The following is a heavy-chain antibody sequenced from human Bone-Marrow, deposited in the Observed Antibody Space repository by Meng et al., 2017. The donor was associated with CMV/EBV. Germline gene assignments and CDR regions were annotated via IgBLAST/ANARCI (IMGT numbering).Heavy chain of an antibody. CDR3: ARDCRYCSGGSCYCYYYGMDV. D-gene: IGHD2-15*01. Sequence: ASVKVSCKASGYTFTGYHIHWVRQAPGQGLQWMGLIKPNSGDTNYAQEFQGRVTMTRDTSTSTVYMELSSLRSEDTAVYYCARDCRYCSGGSCYCYYYGMDVWGQGTTVTVSS. CDR1: GYTFTGYH. CDR2: IKPNSGDT. J-gene: IGHJ6*02. V-gene: IGHV1-2*02.